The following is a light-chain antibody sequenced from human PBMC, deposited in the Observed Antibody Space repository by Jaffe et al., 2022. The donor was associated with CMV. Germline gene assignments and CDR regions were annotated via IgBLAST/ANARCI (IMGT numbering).Light chain of an antibody. CDR3: MQALQTPLT. CDR1: QSLLHSNGYNY. Sequence: EIVMTQSPLSLPVTPGEPASISCRSSQSLLHSNGYNYLDWYVQKPGQSPQLLIYLGSNRASGVPARFSVSGSGTDFTLEISRVEADDVGIYYCMQALQTPLTYGGGTKVEIK. CDR2: LGS. J-gene: IGKJ4*01. V-gene: IGKV2-28*01.